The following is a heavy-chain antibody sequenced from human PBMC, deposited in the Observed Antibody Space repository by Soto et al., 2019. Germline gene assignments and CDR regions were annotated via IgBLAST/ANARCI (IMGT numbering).Heavy chain of an antibody. CDR3: ARDPLILEVTKRYGMDV. J-gene: IGHJ6*02. CDR1: GFMFRDYS. Sequence: VQLVESGGGLVRPGGSLRLSCAASGFMFRDYSINWVRQAPGKGLEWISYISSSSGYIYFADSVKGRFSISRDNANNSLYLQMNSLRAEDTAVYYCARDPLILEVTKRYGMDVWGQGTTVTVSS. D-gene: IGHD2-21*02. V-gene: IGHV3-21*01. CDR2: ISSSSGYI.